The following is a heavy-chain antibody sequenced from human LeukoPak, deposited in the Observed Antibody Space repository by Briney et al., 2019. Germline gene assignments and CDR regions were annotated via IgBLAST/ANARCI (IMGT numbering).Heavy chain of an antibody. CDR3: ARHRMYYYDSSGRGVADAFDI. CDR1: GGSLNSVRFY. J-gene: IGHJ3*02. V-gene: IGHV4-39*01. CDR2: IYYSGST. Sequence: PSETLSLTCSVSGGSLNSVRFYWGWIRQPPGKVLVWIGSIYYSGSTYYNPSLKSRVTISVDTSKNQFTLKLSSVTAEDIAVYYCARHRMYYYDSSGRGVADAFDIWGQGTMVTVSS. D-gene: IGHD3-22*01.